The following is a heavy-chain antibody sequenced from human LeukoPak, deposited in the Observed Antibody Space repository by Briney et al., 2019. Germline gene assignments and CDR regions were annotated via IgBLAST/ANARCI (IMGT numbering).Heavy chain of an antibody. CDR3: AKDGSTTSSYYYYYYMDV. D-gene: IGHD2-15*01. CDR2: IKQDGSEK. V-gene: IGHV3-7*01. J-gene: IGHJ6*03. Sequence: GGSLRLSCAASGFIFTNYYMSWVRQAPGKGLEWVANIKQDGSEKYYVDSVKGRFTISRDNAKNSLYLQMDSLRAEDTAVYYCAKDGSTTSSYYYYYYMDVWGKGTTVTISS. CDR1: GFIFTNYY.